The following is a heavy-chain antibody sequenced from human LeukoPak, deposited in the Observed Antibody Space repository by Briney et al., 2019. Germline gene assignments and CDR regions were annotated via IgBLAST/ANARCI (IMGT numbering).Heavy chain of an antibody. CDR2: ISGSGGST. CDR1: GFTFSSYA. CDR3: AKDRKGPDQWPYYYDSSGYFDY. Sequence: QPGGSLRLSCVASGFTFSSYAMSWVRQAPGKGLEWVSAISGSGGSTYYADSVKGRFTISRDNSKNTLYLQMNSLRAEDTAVYYCAKDRKGPDQWPYYYDSSGYFDYWGQGTLVTVSS. V-gene: IGHV3-23*01. D-gene: IGHD3-22*01. J-gene: IGHJ4*02.